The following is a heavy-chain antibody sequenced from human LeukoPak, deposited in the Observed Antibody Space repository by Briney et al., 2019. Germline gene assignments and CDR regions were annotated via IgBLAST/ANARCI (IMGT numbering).Heavy chain of an antibody. CDR2: ISYDGSNK. V-gene: IGHV3-30*04. D-gene: IGHD2-2*01. Sequence: GRSLRLSCAASGFTFSSYAMHWVRQAPGKGLEWVAVISYDGSNKYYADSGKGRFTISRDNSKNTLYLQMNRLRAEDTAVYYCARDFYCSSPSCADYWGQGTLVTVSS. CDR3: ARDFYCSSPSCADY. CDR1: GFTFSSYA. J-gene: IGHJ4*02.